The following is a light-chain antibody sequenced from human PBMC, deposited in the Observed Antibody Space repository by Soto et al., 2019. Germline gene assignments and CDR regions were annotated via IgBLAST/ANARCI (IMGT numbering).Light chain of an antibody. CDR2: DVI. J-gene: IGLJ2*01. CDR1: SSDVGGYNY. CDR3: SSFTSSSTVV. Sequence: QSVLTQPASVSGSPGQSITISCTGTSSDVGGYNYVSWYQQHPGKAPKLMIFDVINRPSGVSNRFSGSKSGNTASLTISGLQAEDEADYYYSSFTSSSTVVFGGGTKVTVL. V-gene: IGLV2-14*01.